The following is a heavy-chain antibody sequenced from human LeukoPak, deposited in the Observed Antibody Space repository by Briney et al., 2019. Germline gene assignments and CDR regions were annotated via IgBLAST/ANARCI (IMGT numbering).Heavy chain of an antibody. CDR3: ARQGWSSTAYYHIDV. J-gene: IGHJ6*03. CDR1: GYSFTSYW. Sequence: GESLKISCKGSGYSFTSYWIAWVRQMPGKGLEWTGIIYPGDSDTRYSPSFEGQVTISADKSITTAYLQWTSVKASDTAMYYCARQGWSSTAYYHIDVWGKGTTVTVSS. V-gene: IGHV5-51*01. CDR2: IYPGDSDT. D-gene: IGHD2-2*01.